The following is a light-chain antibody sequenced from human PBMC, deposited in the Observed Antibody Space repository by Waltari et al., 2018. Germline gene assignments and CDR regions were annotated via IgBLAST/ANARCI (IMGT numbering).Light chain of an antibody. Sequence: DIQMTQSPSTLSVSVGDRVTITCRASQSIITWLAWYQQKPRKAPKVLIYKASNLQSGVPSRFSGSGSGTEFTLTISSLRPDDFGTYYCQQYNSFPTFGQGTKVEIK. CDR2: KAS. CDR1: QSIITW. CDR3: QQYNSFPT. J-gene: IGKJ1*01. V-gene: IGKV1-5*03.